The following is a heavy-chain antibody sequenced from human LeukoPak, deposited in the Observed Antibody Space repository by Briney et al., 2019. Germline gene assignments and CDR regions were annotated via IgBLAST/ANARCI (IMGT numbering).Heavy chain of an antibody. D-gene: IGHD5-12*01. CDR2: SRNKANSYTT. CDR1: GFIFSDHY. J-gene: IGHJ4*02. V-gene: IGHV3-72*01. Sequence: NPGGSLRLSCAASGFIFSDHYMGWVRQVPGEGLEWVGRSRNKANSYTTEYAASVKGRFTISRDDSKNTLYLQMNSLKTEDTAVYYCTPPGYSGYDTFDYWGQGTLVTVSS. CDR3: TPPGYSGYDTFDY.